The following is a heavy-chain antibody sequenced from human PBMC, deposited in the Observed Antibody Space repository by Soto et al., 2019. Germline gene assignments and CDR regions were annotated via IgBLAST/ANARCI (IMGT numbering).Heavy chain of an antibody. Sequence: EVQLLESVGGVVQPGGSLRLSCEVSGFTFSSYEMYWVRQAPGKGLEWVAYISSSGETVYYAGSVQGRFTISRDNAKNSLNLQMSSLGAEDTAVYYCAREGFYAMDVWGQGTTVSVSS. D-gene: IGHD2-2*01. V-gene: IGHV3-48*03. CDR2: ISSSGETV. CDR1: GFTFSSYE. CDR3: AREGFYAMDV. J-gene: IGHJ6*02.